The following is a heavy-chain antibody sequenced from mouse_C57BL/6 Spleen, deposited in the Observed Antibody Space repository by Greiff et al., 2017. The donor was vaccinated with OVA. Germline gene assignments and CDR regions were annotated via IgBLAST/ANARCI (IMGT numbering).Heavy chain of an antibody. CDR2: IYPGDGDT. J-gene: IGHJ4*01. V-gene: IGHV1-80*01. CDR1: GYAFSSYW. D-gene: IGHD2-5*01. CDR3: AREYYYSRYAMDY. Sequence: QVQLQQSGAELVKPGASVKISCKASGYAFSSYWMNWVKQRPGKGLEWIGQIYPGDGDTNYNGKFKGKATLTADKSSSTAYMQLSSLTSEDSAVYFCAREYYYSRYAMDYWGQGTSVTVSS.